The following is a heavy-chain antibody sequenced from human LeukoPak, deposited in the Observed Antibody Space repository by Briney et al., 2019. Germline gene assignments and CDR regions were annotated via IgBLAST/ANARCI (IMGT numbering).Heavy chain of an antibody. V-gene: IGHV3-23*01. CDR3: AKGGLIAYFDY. Sequence: PGGSLRLSGAASGLTFSSYAMSWVRQAPGKGLEWVSAISGSDDSTYYADSVKGRFTISRDNSKNTLYLQMNSLRAEDTALYYCAKGGLIAYFDYWGQGTLVTVSS. CDR2: ISGSDDST. D-gene: IGHD3-16*02. CDR1: GLTFSSYA. J-gene: IGHJ4*02.